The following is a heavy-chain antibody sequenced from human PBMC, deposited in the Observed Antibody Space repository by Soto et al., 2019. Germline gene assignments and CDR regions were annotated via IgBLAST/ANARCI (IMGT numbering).Heavy chain of an antibody. Sequence: SETLSLTCTVSGGSISSGDYYWSWIRQPPGKGFELIGYIYYSGSTYYNPSLKSRVTISVDMSKNQFSLKLSSVTAAYTAVYYCAAKDVLRFGEIDPWGQGTLVTVSS. CDR3: AAKDVLRFGEIDP. V-gene: IGHV4-30-4*01. J-gene: IGHJ5*02. D-gene: IGHD3-3*01. CDR2: IYYSGST. CDR1: GGSISSGDYY.